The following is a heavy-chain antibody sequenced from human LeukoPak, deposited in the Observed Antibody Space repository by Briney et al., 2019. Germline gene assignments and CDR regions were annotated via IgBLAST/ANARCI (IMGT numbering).Heavy chain of an antibody. J-gene: IGHJ3*02. CDR2: ISSSSSYI. CDR3: ARTMVRGVLDAFDI. D-gene: IGHD3-10*01. Sequence: GGSLSLSCAASGFTFSSYSMNWVRQAPGKGLEWVSSISSSSSYIYYADSVKGRFTISRDNAKNSLYLQMNSLRAEDTAVYYCARTMVRGVLDAFDIWGQGTMVTVSS. V-gene: IGHV3-21*01. CDR1: GFTFSSYS.